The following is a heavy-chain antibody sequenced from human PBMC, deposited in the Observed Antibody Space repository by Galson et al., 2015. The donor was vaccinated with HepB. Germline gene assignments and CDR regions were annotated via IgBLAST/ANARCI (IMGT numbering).Heavy chain of an antibody. D-gene: IGHD5-18*01. CDR3: CRDRPGNGNTATRGWFDP. J-gene: IGHJ5*02. CDR2: RRGEAYGGTT. V-gene: IGHV3-49*04. CDR1: GFFVGYSA. Sequence: SLRLSCAASGFFVGYSALGWVRQAPMKGQEWISYRRGEAYGGTTVYAASVQSRFTISRDDSKSIAYLQMNSLEIDDTAVYYCCRDRPGNGNTATRGWFDPWGQGTLVTVSS.